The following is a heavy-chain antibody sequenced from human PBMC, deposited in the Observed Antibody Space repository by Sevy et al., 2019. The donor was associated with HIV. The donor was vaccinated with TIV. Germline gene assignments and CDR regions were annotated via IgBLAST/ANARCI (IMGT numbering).Heavy chain of an antibody. J-gene: IGHJ6*03. V-gene: IGHV3-23*01. CDR2: ISGSGSRT. Sequence: GVLRLSCAVSGFSFDSYGMTWVRQAPGKGLEWVSGISGSGSRTYYADSVKGRFIISRDNSKNTLDLQMNSLRSEDTAIYYCAKGGGGHYDPDEIGYYFYYYNMDVWGKGTTVTVSS. D-gene: IGHD3-22*01. CDR1: GFSFDSYG. CDR3: AKGGGGHYDPDEIGYYFYYYNMDV.